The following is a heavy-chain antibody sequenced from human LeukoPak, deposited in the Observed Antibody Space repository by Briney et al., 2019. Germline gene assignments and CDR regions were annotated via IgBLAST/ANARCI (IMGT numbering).Heavy chain of an antibody. V-gene: IGHV3-66*01. J-gene: IGHJ4*02. CDR2: IYSGGST. D-gene: IGHD6-19*01. CDR1: GFTVSSNY. Sequence: QAGGSLRLSYAASGFTVSSNYMSWVRQAPGKGLEWVSVIYSGGSTYYADSVKGRFTISRDNSKNTLYLQMNSLRAEDTAVYYCAREVGYSSGWYVPNDYWGQGTLVTVSS. CDR3: AREVGYSSGWYVPNDY.